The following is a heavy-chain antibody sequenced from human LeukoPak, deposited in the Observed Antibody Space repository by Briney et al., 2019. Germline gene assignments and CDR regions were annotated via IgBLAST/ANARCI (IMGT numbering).Heavy chain of an antibody. Sequence: GGSLRLSCAASGFTFSSYGMHWVRQAPGKGLEWVAVIWYDGSNKYYADSVKGRFTISRDNSKNTLYLQMNSLRAEDTAVYYCATVPAPYGDYRYFDYWGQGTPVTVSS. CDR1: GFTFSSYG. V-gene: IGHV3-33*01. J-gene: IGHJ4*02. CDR2: IWYDGSNK. CDR3: ATVPAPYGDYRYFDY. D-gene: IGHD4-17*01.